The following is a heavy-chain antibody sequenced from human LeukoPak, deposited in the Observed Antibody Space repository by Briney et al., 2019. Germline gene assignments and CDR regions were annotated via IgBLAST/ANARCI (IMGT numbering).Heavy chain of an antibody. J-gene: IGHJ6*02. V-gene: IGHV4-31*11. CDR1: GGSFSGYY. CDR2: VYYSGST. D-gene: IGHD5-12*01. CDR3: VGVATGSYGMDV. Sequence: SETLSLTCAVYGGSFSGYYWNWIRQHPGKGLEWIGYVYYSGSTYYNPSLKSRVTISVDTSKNQFSLKLSSVTAADTAVYYCVGVATGSYGMDVWGQGTTVTVSS.